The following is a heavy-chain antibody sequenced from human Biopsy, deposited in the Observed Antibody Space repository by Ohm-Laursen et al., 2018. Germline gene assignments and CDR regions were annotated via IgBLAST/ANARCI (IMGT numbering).Heavy chain of an antibody. V-gene: IGHV4-59*11. CDR2: ISHTGYT. CDR3: ARGSNEYGGLYFPH. D-gene: IGHD4-23*01. Sequence: GTLSLTCPVSGDSFTGHYWTWIRQPPGKGLEWIGHISHTGYTSYKSSLKSRVTISLDTSRKHFSLRLTSLAAADTAVYYCARGSNEYGGLYFPHWGQGTLVTVSS. CDR1: GDSFTGHY. J-gene: IGHJ1*01.